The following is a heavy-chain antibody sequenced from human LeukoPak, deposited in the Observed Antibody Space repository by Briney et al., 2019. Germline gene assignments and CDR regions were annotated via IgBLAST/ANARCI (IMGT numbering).Heavy chain of an antibody. V-gene: IGHV3-74*01. D-gene: IGHD1-26*01. CDR1: GFTFSSYW. CDR3: ARTTSMRYVGDAFDI. J-gene: IGHJ3*02. CDR2: INSDGSST. Sequence: PGGSLRLSCAASGFTFSSYWMHWVRQAPGKGLVWVSRINSDGSSTTYADPVKGRFTISRDNAKNTLYLQMNSLRAEDTAVYYCARTTSMRYVGDAFDIWGQGTMVTVSS.